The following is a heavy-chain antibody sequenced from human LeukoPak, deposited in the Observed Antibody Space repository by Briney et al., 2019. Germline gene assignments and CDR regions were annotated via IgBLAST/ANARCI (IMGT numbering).Heavy chain of an antibody. CDR3: AASIVGIAAAGTADY. V-gene: IGHV1-69*13. D-gene: IGHD6-13*01. CDR2: IIPIFGTA. CDR1: GGTFSSYA. Sequence: ASVKVSCKAPGGTFSSYAISWVRQAPGQGLEWMGGIIPIFGTANYAQKFQGRVTITADESTSTAYMELSSLRSEDTAVYYCAASIVGIAAAGTADYWGQGTLVTVSS. J-gene: IGHJ4*02.